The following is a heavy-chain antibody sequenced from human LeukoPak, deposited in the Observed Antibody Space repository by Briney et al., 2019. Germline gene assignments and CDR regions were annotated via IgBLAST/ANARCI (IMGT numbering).Heavy chain of an antibody. Sequence: ASVKVSCKTSGYTFTDYYMHWVRQAPGQGPEWMGWISPNSGDRNYAQNFQGRVTLTRDTSISTAYMELSSLRSDDTAMYYCASSLISAAGTSFDSWGQGTLVTVSS. D-gene: IGHD6-13*01. J-gene: IGHJ4*02. V-gene: IGHV1-2*02. CDR2: ISPNSGDR. CDR3: ASSLISAAGTSFDS. CDR1: GYTFTDYY.